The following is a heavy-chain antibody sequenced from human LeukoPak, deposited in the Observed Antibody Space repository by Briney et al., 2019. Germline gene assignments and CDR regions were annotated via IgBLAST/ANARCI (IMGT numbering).Heavy chain of an antibody. V-gene: IGHV4-30-4*01. Sequence: PSETLSLTCTVSGGSISSGDCYWSWIRQSPGKGLEWIGYIYYSGSTYYNPSLKSRVTISVDTSKNQFSLKLSSVTAADTAVYYCARTTVTTLDYWGQGTLVTVSS. CDR1: GGSISSGDCY. CDR3: ARTTVTTLDY. CDR2: IYYSGST. J-gene: IGHJ4*02. D-gene: IGHD4-17*01.